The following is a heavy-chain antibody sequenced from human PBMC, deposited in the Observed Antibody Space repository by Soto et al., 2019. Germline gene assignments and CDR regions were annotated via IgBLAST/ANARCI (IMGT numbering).Heavy chain of an antibody. Sequence: SETLSLTCTVSGGSISNYYWNWIRQSPGKGLEWIGYIYSSGSTHYNPSLQNRVTISIDTSKNQVTLKVNSVTAADTAVYYCARDHPHSYGVYYFDYWGQGTPVTVSS. CDR3: ARDHPHSYGVYYFDY. J-gene: IGHJ4*02. V-gene: IGHV4-59*01. CDR2: IYSSGST. D-gene: IGHD5-18*01. CDR1: GGSISNYY.